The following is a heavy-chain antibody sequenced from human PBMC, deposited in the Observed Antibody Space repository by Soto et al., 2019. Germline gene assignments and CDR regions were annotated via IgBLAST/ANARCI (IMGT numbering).Heavy chain of an antibody. CDR2: IDWDDDK. CDR3: ARAPRGWDNVLFFDY. D-gene: IGHD3-10*01. Sequence: GPTLVNPTQTLTLTCTFSGFSLSTSGMSVSWIRQPPGKALEWLARIDWDDDKYYSTSLKTRLTISKDTSKNQVVLTMTNMDPVDTAVYYCARAPRGWDNVLFFDYWGQGTLVTVSS. J-gene: IGHJ4*02. CDR1: GFSLSTSGMS. V-gene: IGHV2-70*11.